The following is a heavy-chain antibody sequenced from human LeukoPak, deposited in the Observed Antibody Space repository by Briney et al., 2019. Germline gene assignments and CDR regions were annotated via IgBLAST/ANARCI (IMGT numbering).Heavy chain of an antibody. CDR1: GLTVSSYS. Sequence: GGSLRLSCVASGLTVSSYSMNWVRQAPGKGLEWVAHINPDGRDTYYVDSVKGRFTISGDNAQNSMYLQMNSLRVEDTAVYYCTSWGDTTAEYFQRWGQGTLVTVSS. D-gene: IGHD2-21*02. J-gene: IGHJ1*01. V-gene: IGHV3-7*01. CDR3: TSWGDTTAEYFQR. CDR2: INPDGRDT.